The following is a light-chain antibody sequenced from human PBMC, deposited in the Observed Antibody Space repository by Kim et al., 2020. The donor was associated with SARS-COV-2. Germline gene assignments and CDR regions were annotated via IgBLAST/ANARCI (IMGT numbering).Light chain of an antibody. V-gene: IGKV3-11*01. CDR2: DAS. CDR1: QSVSSY. J-gene: IGKJ4*01. CDR3: QQRGNWPLT. Sequence: LSLSPGERATLSCRASQSVSSYLAWYQQKPGQAPRLLIYDASNRATGIPARFSGSGSGTDFTLTIGSLEPEDFAVYYCQQRGNWPLTFGGGTKVDIK.